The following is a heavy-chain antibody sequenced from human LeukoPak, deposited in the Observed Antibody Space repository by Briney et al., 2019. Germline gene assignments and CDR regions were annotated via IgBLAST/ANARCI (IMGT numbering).Heavy chain of an antibody. J-gene: IGHJ6*02. CDR1: GFTFSNCC. CDR2: INHNGNVN. D-gene: IGHD3-16*01. V-gene: IGHV3-7*03. Sequence: PGGSLRLSCVASGFTFSNCCMNWVRQAPGKGLEWVASINHNGNVNYYVDSVKGRFTISRDNAKNSLYLQMSNLRAEDTAVYFCARGGGLDVWGQGATVTVSS. CDR3: ARGGGLDV.